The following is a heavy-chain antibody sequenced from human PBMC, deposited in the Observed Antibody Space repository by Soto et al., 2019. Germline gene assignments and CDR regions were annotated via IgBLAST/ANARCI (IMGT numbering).Heavy chain of an antibody. D-gene: IGHD2-2*01. CDR2: ISGSGGST. CDR3: AKGRDIVVVPAGPNWFDP. V-gene: IGHV3-23*01. CDR1: GFTFSSYA. J-gene: IGHJ5*02. Sequence: GGSLRLSCAPSGFTFSSYAMSWGRQAPGKGLEWVSAISGSGGSTYYADSVKGRFTISRDNSKNTLYLQMNSLRAEDTAVYYCAKGRDIVVVPAGPNWFDPWGQGTLVTVSS.